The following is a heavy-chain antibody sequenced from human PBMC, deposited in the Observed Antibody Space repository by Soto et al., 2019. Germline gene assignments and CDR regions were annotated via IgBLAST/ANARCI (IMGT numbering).Heavy chain of an antibody. Sequence: PGGSLRLSCAASGFTFSSYSMNWVRQAPGKGLEWVSSISSSSSYIYYADSVKGRFTISRDNAKNSLYLQMNSLRAEDTAVYYCARALLRYFDWPLPHMDGPGKGTTVTVSS. V-gene: IGHV3-21*01. CDR3: ARALLRYFDWPLPHMDG. CDR1: GFTFSSYS. D-gene: IGHD3-9*01. CDR2: ISSSSSYI. J-gene: IGHJ6*03.